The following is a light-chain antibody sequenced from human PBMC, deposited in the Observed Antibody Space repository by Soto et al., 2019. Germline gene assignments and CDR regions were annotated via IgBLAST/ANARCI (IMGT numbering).Light chain of an antibody. CDR1: NSDIGGYNY. V-gene: IGLV2-14*01. CDR3: SSYTSSSTLYVV. Sequence: QSVLTQPASVSGSPGQSITISCTGTNSDIGGYNYVSWYQQHPGKAPKLMIYDVSNRPSGVSNRFSGSKSGNTASLTISGLQAEDEADYCCSSYTSSSTLYVVFGGGTQLTVL. CDR2: DVS. J-gene: IGLJ2*01.